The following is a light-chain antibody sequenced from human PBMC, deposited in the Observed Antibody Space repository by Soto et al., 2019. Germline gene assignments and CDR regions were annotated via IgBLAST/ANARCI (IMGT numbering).Light chain of an antibody. CDR2: DAS. Sequence: EIVLTQSPGTLSLSPGEGVTLSCRAVQIVTSSQLAWYQQKPGQAPRLLIYDASNRATGIPARFSGSGSGTDFTLTISSLEPEDFAVYYCQQRSNWPRGTFGQGTKVDIK. J-gene: IGKJ1*01. CDR1: QIVTSSQ. V-gene: IGKV3-11*01. CDR3: QQRSNWPRGT.